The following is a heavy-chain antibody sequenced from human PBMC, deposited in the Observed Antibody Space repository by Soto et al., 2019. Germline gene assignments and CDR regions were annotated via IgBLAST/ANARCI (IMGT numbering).Heavy chain of an antibody. CDR2: IWYDGSEK. CDR1: GFTFRNSG. CDR3: AKAIIAARPNDYYYMDV. Sequence: QVQLVESGGGVVQPGRYPRLSCAASGFTFRNSGMHWVRQAPGRGLEWVAVIWYDGSEKYYADSVRGRFTISRDNSKDTLYLHINSVRAEDTAVYYCAKAIIAARPNDYYYMDVWGKGTTVTVSS. D-gene: IGHD6-6*01. V-gene: IGHV3-33*06. J-gene: IGHJ6*03.